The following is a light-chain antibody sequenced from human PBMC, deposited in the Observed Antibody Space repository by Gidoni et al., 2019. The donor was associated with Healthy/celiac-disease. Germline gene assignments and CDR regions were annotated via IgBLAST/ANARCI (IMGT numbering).Light chain of an antibody. CDR1: SLRSYY. Sequence: SSELTQDPAVSVALGQTVRITCQGDSLRSYYARWYQQKPGQAPVLVIYGKNNRPSRIPDRFSGSSSGNTASLTITGAQAEDGADYYCNSRDSSGNPVVFGGGTTLTVL. V-gene: IGLV3-19*01. CDR3: NSRDSSGNPVV. J-gene: IGLJ2*01. CDR2: GKN.